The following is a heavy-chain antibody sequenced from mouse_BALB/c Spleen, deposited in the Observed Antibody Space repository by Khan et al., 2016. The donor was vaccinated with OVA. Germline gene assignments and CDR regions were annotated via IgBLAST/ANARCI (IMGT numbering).Heavy chain of an antibody. CDR3: VGGGANHRNYGWFVY. CDR2: INPSNGYT. J-gene: IGHJ3*01. V-gene: IGHV1-4*01. Sequence: QVQLQQSGAELARPGASLKMSCKASGYTFTSYTIHWIKLRPGQGLEWIGYINPSNGYTNYNQKFKDKATLTADKSSTTAYMQLSSLTSDDSAVYTGVGGGANHRNYGWFVYWGQGTLVTVSA. D-gene: IGHD2-5*01. CDR1: GYTFTSYT.